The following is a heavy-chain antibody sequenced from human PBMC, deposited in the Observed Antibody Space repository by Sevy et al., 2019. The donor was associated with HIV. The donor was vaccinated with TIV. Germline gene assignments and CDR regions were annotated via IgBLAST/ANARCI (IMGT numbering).Heavy chain of an antibody. CDR2: IYPRGSA. D-gene: IGHD4-17*01. CDR3: AEDKADYGRAYFDS. CDR1: GYSIRSAYQ. V-gene: IGHV4-38-2*01. J-gene: IGHJ4*02. Sequence: SETLSLTCAVSGYSIRSAYQWGWIRQPPGKGLEWIGSIYPRGSAFYNPSLKSRVTISVDMSKNQFSLNLRSVTAADTALYYCAEDKADYGRAYFDSWGPGTLVTDSS.